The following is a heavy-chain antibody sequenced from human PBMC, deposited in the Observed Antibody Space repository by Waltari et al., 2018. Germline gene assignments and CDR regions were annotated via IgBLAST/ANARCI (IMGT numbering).Heavy chain of an antibody. CDR1: GGSISSYY. V-gene: IGHV4-59*01. D-gene: IGHD6-19*01. CDR3: AGLYSSGWYKDY. J-gene: IGHJ4*02. CDR2: IYYSGRT. Sequence: QVQLQESGPGLVKPSETLSLTCTVSGGSISSYYWSWIRQPPGKGLEWIGYIYYSGRTNYNPTLKSRVTIAVDTAKNQFALKLSSVTAADTAVYYWAGLYSSGWYKDYWGQGTLVTVSS.